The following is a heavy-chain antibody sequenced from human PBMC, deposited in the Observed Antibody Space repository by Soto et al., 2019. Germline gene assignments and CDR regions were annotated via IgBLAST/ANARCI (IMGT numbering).Heavy chain of an antibody. CDR3: ARALGHRPTRGIDFHYGMDG. Sequence: PGGSLRLSCVASGFTFSHYWMHWVRQVPGKGLEWLSRIDDDGDSISYVDSVKGRFAISRDNEKNTLFLEMNTLRDQDTAVYYCARALGHRPTRGIDFHYGMDGWGRGTTVTVSS. J-gene: IGHJ6*02. CDR2: IDDDGDSI. V-gene: IGHV3-74*01. CDR1: GFTFSHYW. D-gene: IGHD2-2*01.